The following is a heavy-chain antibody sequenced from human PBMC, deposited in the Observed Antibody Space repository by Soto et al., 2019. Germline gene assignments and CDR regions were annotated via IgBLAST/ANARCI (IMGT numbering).Heavy chain of an antibody. CDR3: ATLPPRIVVTVIPMPA. V-gene: IGHV4-4*02. Sequence: SETLSLTCVVSGDSVSSTHWWTWVRQTPGKGLEWIGEVYHTGTTKYNPSLKNRVTISVDKSNNQFSLDLKSVTAADTAVYYCATLPPRIVVTVIPMPAWGQETLVTVSS. J-gene: IGHJ1*01. CDR1: GDSVSSTHW. D-gene: IGHD2-21*02. CDR2: VYHTGTT.